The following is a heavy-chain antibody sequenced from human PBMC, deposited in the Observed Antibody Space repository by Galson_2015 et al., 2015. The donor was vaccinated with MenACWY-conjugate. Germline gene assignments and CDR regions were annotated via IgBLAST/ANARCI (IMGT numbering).Heavy chain of an antibody. Sequence: SVKVSCKASGASVNSHAVSWVRQAPGQGLEWMGGTIPMYGTANYAQRFQGRVTIIADGSTNTAYMGLSSLRPEDTAVYYCASFSKFYFDPTVGYYFEYWGQGTLVTVAS. CDR1: GASVNSHA. CDR3: ASFSKFYFDPTVGYYFEY. CDR2: TIPMYGTA. V-gene: IGHV1-69*13. J-gene: IGHJ4*02. D-gene: IGHD3-22*01.